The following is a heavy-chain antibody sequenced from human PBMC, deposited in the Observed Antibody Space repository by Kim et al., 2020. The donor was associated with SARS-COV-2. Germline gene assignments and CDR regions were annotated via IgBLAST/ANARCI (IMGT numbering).Heavy chain of an antibody. Sequence: GGSLRLSCVASGFTFSSYGMHWVRQAPGKGLEWVAVIWYDGSNKYYADSVKGRFTISRDNSKNTLYLQMNSLRAEDTAVYYCARDTGYSSGWYSRYYYYMDVWGKGTTVTVSS. CDR1: GFTFSSYG. D-gene: IGHD6-19*01. CDR3: ARDTGYSSGWYSRYYYYMDV. J-gene: IGHJ6*03. V-gene: IGHV3-33*01. CDR2: IWYDGSNK.